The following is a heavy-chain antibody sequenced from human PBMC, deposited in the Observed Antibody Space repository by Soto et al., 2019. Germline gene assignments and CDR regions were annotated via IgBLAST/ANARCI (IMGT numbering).Heavy chain of an antibody. CDR1: GFTFWNYA. Sequence: EVQLLESGGGLGQPGGCLRLSCEASGFTFWNYAMTWVRQAPGKGPEWVSSISRNGDRTYVDSVKGRFIISRDNSENTLFLQMDSLRAEDAAIYYCVKDWSGEKCPCMDVWGQGTTVTVSS. J-gene: IGHJ6*02. CDR3: VKDWSGEKCPCMDV. CDR2: ISRNGDRT. D-gene: IGHD3-3*01. V-gene: IGHV3-23*01.